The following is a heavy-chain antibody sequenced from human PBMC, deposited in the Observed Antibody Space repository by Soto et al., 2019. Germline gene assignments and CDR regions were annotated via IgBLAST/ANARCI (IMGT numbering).Heavy chain of an antibody. CDR2: IIVASGRT. CDR1: GFTFTNSA. D-gene: IGHD2-21*02. V-gene: IGHV1-58*01. J-gene: IGHJ3*01. Sequence: SVKVSCKTSGFTFTNSAVQWVQQARGQRLEWIGWIIVASGRTNYAREVQERVTISRDTSTSTAYMELSGLRSEDTAVYYCVAELYSGGGCCSFDFWGQGTMVTVSS. CDR3: VAELYSGGGCCSFDF.